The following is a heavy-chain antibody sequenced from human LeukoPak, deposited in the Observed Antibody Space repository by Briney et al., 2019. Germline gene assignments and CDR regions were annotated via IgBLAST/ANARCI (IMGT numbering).Heavy chain of an antibody. CDR1: GGSISSGSYY. CDR2: IYTSGST. CDR3: AASSGWYVIFDY. D-gene: IGHD6-19*01. J-gene: IGHJ4*02. Sequence: SETLSLTCTVSGGSISSGSYYWSWIRQPAGKGLEWIGRIYTSGSTNYNPSLKSRVTISVDTSKNQFSLKLSSVTAADTAVYYCAASSGWYVIFDYWGQGTLVTVSS. V-gene: IGHV4-61*02.